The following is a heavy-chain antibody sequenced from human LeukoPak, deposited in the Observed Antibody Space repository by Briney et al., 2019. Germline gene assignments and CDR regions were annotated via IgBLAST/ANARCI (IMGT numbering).Heavy chain of an antibody. V-gene: IGHV3-23*01. CDR1: GFTFSSYA. CDR2: ISGSGGST. CDR3: AKEGSYYYDSSGYYYD. Sequence: GGSLRLSCAASGFTFSSYAMSWVRQAPGKGLEWVSAISGSGGSTYYADSVKGRFTISRDNSKNTLYLQMNSLRAEDTAVYYCAKEGSYYYDSSGYYYDWGQGTLVTVSS. J-gene: IGHJ4*02. D-gene: IGHD3-22*01.